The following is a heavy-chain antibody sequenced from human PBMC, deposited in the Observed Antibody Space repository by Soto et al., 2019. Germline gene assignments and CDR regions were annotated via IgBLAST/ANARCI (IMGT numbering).Heavy chain of an antibody. CDR3: ARSFGVAAAGPFDY. J-gene: IGHJ4*02. V-gene: IGHV4-59*06. CDR2: IYYSGST. D-gene: IGHD6-13*01. CDR1: GGSMISYY. Sequence: SETLSLTCTVSGGSMISYYWSWIRQPPGKGLEWIGYIYYSGSTYYNPSLKSRVTISVDTSKNQFSLKLSSVTAADTAVYYRARSFGVAAAGPFDYWGQGTLVTVSS.